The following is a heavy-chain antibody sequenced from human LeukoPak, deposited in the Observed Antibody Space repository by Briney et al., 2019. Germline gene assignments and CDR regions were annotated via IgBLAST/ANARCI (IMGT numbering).Heavy chain of an antibody. CDR2: IYHSGST. CDR1: GGSISSGGYS. J-gene: IGHJ3*02. D-gene: IGHD4-17*01. CDR3: ARVHDYGDYARAFDI. V-gene: IGHV4-30-2*01. Sequence: PSETLSLTCAVSGGSISSGGYSWSWIRQPPGKGLEWIGYIYHSGSTYYNPSLKSRVTISVDRSKNQFSLKLSSVTAADTAVYYCARVHDYGDYARAFDIWGQGTMVTVSS.